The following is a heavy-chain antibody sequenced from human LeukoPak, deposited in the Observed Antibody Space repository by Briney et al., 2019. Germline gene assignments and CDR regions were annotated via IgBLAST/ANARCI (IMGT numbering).Heavy chain of an antibody. CDR2: IWYDGSNK. CDR3: ARDRRQLGLDY. D-gene: IGHD6-6*01. Sequence: GMHWVRQAPGKXLEWVAVIWYDGSNKYYADSVKGRFTISRDNSKNTLYLQMNSLRAEDTAVYYCARDRRQLGLDYWGQGTLVTVSS. CDR1: G. J-gene: IGHJ4*02. V-gene: IGHV3-33*01.